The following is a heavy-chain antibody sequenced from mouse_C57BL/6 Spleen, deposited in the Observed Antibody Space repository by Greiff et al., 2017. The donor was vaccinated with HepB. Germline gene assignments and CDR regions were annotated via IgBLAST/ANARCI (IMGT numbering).Heavy chain of an antibody. CDR1: GFTFSDYY. D-gene: IGHD1-1*01. V-gene: IGHV5-16*01. J-gene: IGHJ4*01. CDR2: INYDGSST. CDR3: ARYYYGSFYAMDY. Sequence: EVKLMESEGGLVQPGRSMKLSCTASGFTFSDYYMAWVRQVPEKGLEWVANINYDGSSTYYLDSLKSRFIISRDNAKNILYLQMSSLKSEDTATYYCARYYYGSFYAMDYWGQGTSVTVSS.